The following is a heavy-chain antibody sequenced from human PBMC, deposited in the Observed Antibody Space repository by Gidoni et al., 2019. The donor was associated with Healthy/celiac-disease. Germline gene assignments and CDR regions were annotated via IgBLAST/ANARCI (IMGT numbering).Heavy chain of an antibody. Sequence: EVQLVESGGGLVQPGRSLRLSCTASGFTFGDYAMSWVRQAPGKGLEWVGFIRSKAYGGTTEYAASVKGRFTISRDDSKSIAYLQMNSLKTEDTAVYYCTRRNVVGINYWGQGTLVTVSS. CDR2: IRSKAYGGTT. J-gene: IGHJ4*02. CDR1: GFTFGDYA. CDR3: TRRNVVGINY. D-gene: IGHD2-2*01. V-gene: IGHV3-49*04.